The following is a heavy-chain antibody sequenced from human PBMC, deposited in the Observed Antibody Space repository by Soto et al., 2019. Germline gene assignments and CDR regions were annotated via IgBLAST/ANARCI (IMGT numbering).Heavy chain of an antibody. CDR1: GVTLGGFW. J-gene: IGHJ4*02. Sequence: GGLMSVSWGVAGVTLGGFWVRWVSKDPGKGLVWASLINSDGSTTTYAASVKGRFTIPRDNAKNTLYLQMNSLRADDTAVYYCTRRGGPTVTPFGYWGQGTPVTGSS. CDR3: TRRGGPTVTPFGY. CDR2: INSDGSTT. V-gene: IGHV3-74*01. D-gene: IGHD4-4*01.